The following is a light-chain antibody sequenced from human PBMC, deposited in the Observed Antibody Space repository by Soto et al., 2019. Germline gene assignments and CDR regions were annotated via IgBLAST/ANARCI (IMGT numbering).Light chain of an antibody. CDR1: SSDVGGYNY. V-gene: IGLV2-11*01. CDR2: DVS. Sequence: QSALTQPRSVSGSPGQSVTISCTGTSSDVGGYNYVSWYQQHPGKAPKLMIYDVSKRPSGVPDRFSGSKSGNTASLTISGLQAEDEADYYCCSYAGSSYVFGTGTKLTVL. J-gene: IGLJ1*01. CDR3: CSYAGSSYV.